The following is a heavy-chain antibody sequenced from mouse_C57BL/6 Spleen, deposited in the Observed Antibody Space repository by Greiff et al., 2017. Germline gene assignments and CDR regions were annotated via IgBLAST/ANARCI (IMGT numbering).Heavy chain of an antibody. Sequence: QVQLQQSGPGLVQPSQSLSITCTVSGFSLTSYGVHWVRQSPGKGLEWLGVIWSGGSTDYNAAFISRLSISKDNSKSQVFFKMNSLQADDTAIYYCARNSFDYYGSSDYYAMDYWGQGTSVTVSS. CDR1: GFSLTSYG. J-gene: IGHJ4*01. CDR3: ARNSFDYYGSSDYYAMDY. CDR2: IWSGGST. V-gene: IGHV2-2*01. D-gene: IGHD1-1*01.